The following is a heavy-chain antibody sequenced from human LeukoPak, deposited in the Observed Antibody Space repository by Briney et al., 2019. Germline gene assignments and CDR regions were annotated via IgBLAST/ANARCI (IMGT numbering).Heavy chain of an antibody. CDR3: AREGDGYYYDRDRPKNWFDP. V-gene: IGHV1-69*05. D-gene: IGHD3-22*01. J-gene: IGHJ5*02. CDR1: GGTFSSYA. Sequence: SVKVFCKASGGTFSSYAISWVRQAPGQGLEWMGGIIPIFGTANYAQKLQGRVTMTTDTSTSTAYMELRSLRSDDTAVYYCAREGDGYYYDRDRPKNWFDPWGQGTLVTVSS. CDR2: IIPIFGTA.